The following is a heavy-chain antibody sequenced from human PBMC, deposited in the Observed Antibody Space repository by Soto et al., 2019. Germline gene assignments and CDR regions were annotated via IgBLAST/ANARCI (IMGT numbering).Heavy chain of an antibody. CDR2: IDPSDSQT. Sequence: GESLKISCKGSGYSFAGYWITWVRQKPGKVLGWMGRIDPSDSQTYYSPSFRGHVTISVTKSITTVFLQWSSLRASDTAMYYCARQIYDSDTGPNFQYYFDSWGQGTPVTVSS. J-gene: IGHJ4*02. D-gene: IGHD3-22*01. CDR1: GYSFAGYW. V-gene: IGHV5-10-1*01. CDR3: ARQIYDSDTGPNFQYYFDS.